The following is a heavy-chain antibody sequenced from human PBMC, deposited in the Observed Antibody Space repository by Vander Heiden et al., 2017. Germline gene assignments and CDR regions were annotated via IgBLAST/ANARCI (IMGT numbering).Heavy chain of an antibody. CDR3: ARAGEGCSGGSCYSVAFDI. V-gene: IGHV3-11*06. D-gene: IGHD2-15*01. Sequence: QVQLVESGGGLVKPGGYLRLSCAPSRFPFSDYSLGWIRQAPGKGLEWVSYISSSSSYTNYADSVKGRFTISRDNAKNSLYLQMNSLRAEDTAVYYCARAGEGCSGGSCYSVAFDIWGQGTMVTVSS. CDR1: RFPFSDYS. J-gene: IGHJ3*02. CDR2: ISSSSSYT.